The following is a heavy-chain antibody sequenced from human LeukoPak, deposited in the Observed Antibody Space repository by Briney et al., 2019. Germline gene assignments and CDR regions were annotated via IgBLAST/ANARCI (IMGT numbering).Heavy chain of an antibody. V-gene: IGHV4-34*01. J-gene: IGHJ6*02. CDR2: INHSGST. CDR1: GGSFSGYY. D-gene: IGHD4-17*01. CDR3: ARLRTTVTYYYYYYGMDV. Sequence: KPSETLSLSCAVYGGSFSGYYWSWIRQPPGKGLEWIGEINHSGSTNYNPSLKSRVTISVDTSKNQFSLKLSSVTAADTAVYYCARLRTTVTYYYYYYGMDVWGQGTTVTVSS.